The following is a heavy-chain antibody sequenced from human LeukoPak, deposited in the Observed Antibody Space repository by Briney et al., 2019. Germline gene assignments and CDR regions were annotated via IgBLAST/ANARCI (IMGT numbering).Heavy chain of an antibody. J-gene: IGHJ4*02. V-gene: IGHV1-2*02. CDR2: INPNSGGT. Sequence: ASVKVSCKASGYTFTGYYMHWVRQAPGQGLEWMGWINPNSGGTNYAQKFQGRVTITTDESTSTAYMELSSLRSEDTAVYYCARDRYDSSGHYPRPGDYWGQGTLVTVSS. CDR1: GYTFTGYY. D-gene: IGHD3-22*01. CDR3: ARDRYDSSGHYPRPGDY.